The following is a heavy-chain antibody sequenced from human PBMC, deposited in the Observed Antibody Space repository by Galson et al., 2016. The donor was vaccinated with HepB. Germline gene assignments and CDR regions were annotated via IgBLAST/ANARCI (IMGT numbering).Heavy chain of an antibody. J-gene: IGHJ6*02. V-gene: IGHV4-59*11. CDR1: GASISGHY. D-gene: IGHD3/OR15-3a*01. Sequence: ETLSLTCAVSGASISGHYWSWIREPPGKGLEWIGYVHYSGATNYNPSLKSRVSISIDTSRTHFSLRLTSVTAADPAVYYCARDGRAWVGLDVWGQGTTVTVSS. CDR2: VHYSGAT. CDR3: ARDGRAWVGLDV.